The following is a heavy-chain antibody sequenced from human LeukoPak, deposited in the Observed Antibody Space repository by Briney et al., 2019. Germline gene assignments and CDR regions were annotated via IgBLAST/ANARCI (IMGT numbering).Heavy chain of an antibody. CDR1: GGSISSYY. D-gene: IGHD3/OR15-3a*01. Sequence: SETLSLTCTVSGGSISSYYWSWIRQPPGKGLEWIGYIYYSGSTNYNPSLKSRVTISVDTSKNQFSLKLSSVTAADTAVYYCARIEFGHDPNYYYYGMDVWGQGTTVTVSS. CDR2: IYYSGST. V-gene: IGHV4-59*01. J-gene: IGHJ6*02. CDR3: ARIEFGHDPNYYYYGMDV.